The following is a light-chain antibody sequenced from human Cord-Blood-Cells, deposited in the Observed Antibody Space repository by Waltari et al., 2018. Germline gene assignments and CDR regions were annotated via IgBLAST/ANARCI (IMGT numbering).Light chain of an antibody. Sequence: QSALTQPASVSGSPGQSITISCTRTSSAVGSYKLVSWYQQHPGKAPKLMIFEGSKRPSGVSNRFSGSKSGNTASLTISGLQAEDEADYYCCSYAGSSTSVFGGGTKLTVL. CDR3: CSYAGSSTSV. J-gene: IGLJ3*02. CDR1: SSAVGSYKL. V-gene: IGLV2-23*01. CDR2: EGS.